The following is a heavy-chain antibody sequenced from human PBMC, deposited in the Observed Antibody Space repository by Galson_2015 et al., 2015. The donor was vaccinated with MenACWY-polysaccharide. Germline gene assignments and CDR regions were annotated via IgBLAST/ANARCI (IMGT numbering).Heavy chain of an antibody. CDR3: ARGVDTGMTKLVGEY. CDR2: VDYSGNS. D-gene: IGHD5-18*01. CDR1: GNTISSGGYY. Sequence: TLSLTCSVSGNTISSGGYYWTWVRQRPGKGLEWIGHVDYSGNSYYSPSLKSRVAISVDTSRNQFSLKLSFVTAADTAVYFCARGVDTGMTKLVGEYWGQGALVTVSS. V-gene: IGHV4-31*03. J-gene: IGHJ4*02.